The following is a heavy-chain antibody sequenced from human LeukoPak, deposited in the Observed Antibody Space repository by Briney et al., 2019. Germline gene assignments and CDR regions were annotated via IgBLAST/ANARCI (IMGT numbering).Heavy chain of an antibody. CDR1: GYTFTYYY. D-gene: IGHD2-21*01. V-gene: IGHV1-2*02. CDR3: ARVWSNWFDP. Sequence: ASVKVSCKASGYTFTYYYMHWVRQAPGQGLEWMGWINPNSGGTNYAQKFQGRVTMTRDTSISTAYMELSRLRADDTAVYYCARVWSNWFDPWGQGTLVTVSS. J-gene: IGHJ5*02. CDR2: INPNSGGT.